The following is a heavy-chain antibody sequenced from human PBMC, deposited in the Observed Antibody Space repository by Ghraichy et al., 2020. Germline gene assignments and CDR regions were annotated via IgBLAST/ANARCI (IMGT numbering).Heavy chain of an antibody. Sequence: ASVKVSCKASGYTFSHYAMNWVRQAPGQGLEWMGWINTNTGNPTYAQGFTGRFVFSLDTSVSTAYLQISSLKAEDTAVYYSGKDRQWQASYGMDVWGQGTTVTVSS. CDR3: GKDRQWQASYGMDV. J-gene: IGHJ6*02. D-gene: IGHD6-19*01. CDR2: INTNTGNP. CDR1: GYTFSHYA. V-gene: IGHV7-4-1*02.